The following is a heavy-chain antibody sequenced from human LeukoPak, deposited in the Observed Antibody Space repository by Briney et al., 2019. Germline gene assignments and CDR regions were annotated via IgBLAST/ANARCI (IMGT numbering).Heavy chain of an antibody. CDR1: GGSGSSDS. V-gene: IGHV4-59*02. CDR2: ISYSVST. Sequence: PSETLSPTSTVSGGSGSSDSCSWIRQPPGQGLEWIGYISYSVSTSYNPSLKSRVTISVDPSKSQLTLKLRSVIAADTAVYYCARRTRSFSYTYGDAYYYYYMDIWGQGTIVIVS. D-gene: IGHD5-18*01. CDR3: ARRTRSFSYTYGDAYYYYYMDI. J-gene: IGHJ6*03.